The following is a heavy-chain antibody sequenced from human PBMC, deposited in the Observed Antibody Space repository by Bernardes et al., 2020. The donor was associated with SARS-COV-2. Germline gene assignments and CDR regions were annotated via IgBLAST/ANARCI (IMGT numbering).Heavy chain of an antibody. CDR1: SGSFSGYY. D-gene: IGHD3-16*01. J-gene: IGHJ4*02. CDR2: INDSGST. CDR3: ARSNAYGPYYFDV. Sequence: SETLSLTCAVYSGSFSGYYWSWIRQTPGKGLEWIGEINDSGSTKYNPALKSRVTISVDPSKNQFSLKLSSVSAADTAVYFCARSNAYGPYYFDVWGQGALVTVSS. V-gene: IGHV4-34*01.